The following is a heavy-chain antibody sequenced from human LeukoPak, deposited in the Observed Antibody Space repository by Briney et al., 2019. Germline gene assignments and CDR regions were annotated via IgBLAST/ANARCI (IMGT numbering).Heavy chain of an antibody. CDR1: GFTFSSSG. J-gene: IGHJ4*02. D-gene: IGHD1-26*01. Sequence: GGSLRLSCAVSGFTFSSSGMNWVRQAPGKGVEWVSYISSSSSTIYYADSVKGRFTISRDNAKNSLYLQMNSQRAEDTAVYYCARAPETVGAVDYWGQGTLVTVSS. CDR3: ARAPETVGAVDY. CDR2: ISSSSSTI. V-gene: IGHV3-48*01.